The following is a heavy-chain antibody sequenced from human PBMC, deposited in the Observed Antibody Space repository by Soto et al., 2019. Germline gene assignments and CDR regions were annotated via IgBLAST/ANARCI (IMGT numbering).Heavy chain of an antibody. Sequence: PSETLSLTCTVSGGSISSYYWSWIRQPPGKGLEWIGYIYYSGSTNYNPSLKSRVTISVDTSKYQFSLKLSSVTAADTAVYYCASSPDYYDSSGYYLFYFDYWGQGTLVTVSS. CDR2: IYYSGST. J-gene: IGHJ4*02. V-gene: IGHV4-59*01. CDR1: GGSISSYY. CDR3: ASSPDYYDSSGYYLFYFDY. D-gene: IGHD3-22*01.